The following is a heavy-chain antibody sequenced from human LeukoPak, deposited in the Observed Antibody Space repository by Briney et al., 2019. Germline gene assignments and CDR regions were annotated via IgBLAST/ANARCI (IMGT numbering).Heavy chain of an antibody. CDR1: GFTFSSYS. CDR3: ARGLHYYDSGGYYYPDAFDI. V-gene: IGHV3-48*01. CDR2: ISSRSSTI. D-gene: IGHD3-22*01. J-gene: IGHJ3*02. Sequence: GGSLRLSCAASGFTFSSYSMNWVRQAPGKGLEWVSYISSRSSTIYYADSAKGRFTISRDNAKNSLYLQMNSLRAEDTAVYYCARGLHYYDSGGYYYPDAFDIWGQGTMVTVSS.